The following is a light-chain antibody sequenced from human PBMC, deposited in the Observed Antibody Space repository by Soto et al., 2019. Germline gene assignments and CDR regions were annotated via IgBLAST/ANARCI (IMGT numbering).Light chain of an antibody. Sequence: ETVMTQSPATLSVSPGERPTLSCSASQSVSSNLAWYQQKPGQAPRLLIYDASTRATGIPTKITCIGSGTEFTLTISSLQSEDFAVYYCQQYNTWPLTIGPGTKVDIK. J-gene: IGKJ3*01. CDR3: QQYNTWPLT. CDR2: DAS. V-gene: IGKV3-15*01. CDR1: QSVSSN.